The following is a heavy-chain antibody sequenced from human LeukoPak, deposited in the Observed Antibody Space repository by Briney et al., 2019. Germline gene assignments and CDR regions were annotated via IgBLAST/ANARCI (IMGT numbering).Heavy chain of an antibody. CDR1: GYTFTSYG. V-gene: IGHV1-18*04. CDR2: ISAYNGNT. D-gene: IGHD2-2*01. CDR3: ARESTPEPIVVVPAAMSY. Sequence: GASVKVSCKASGYTFTSYGISWVRQAPGQGLEWMGWISAYNGNTNYAQKLQGRVTMTTDTSTSTASMELRSLRSDDTAVYYCARESTPEPIVVVPAAMSYWGQGTLVTVSS. J-gene: IGHJ4*02.